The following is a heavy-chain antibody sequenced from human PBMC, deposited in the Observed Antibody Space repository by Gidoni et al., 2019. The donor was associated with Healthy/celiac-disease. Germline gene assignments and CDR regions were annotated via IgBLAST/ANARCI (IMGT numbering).Heavy chain of an antibody. Sequence: EVQLLESGGGLVQPGGSLRLSCAASGFTFSSYAMSWVRQAPGKGLEWVSAISGSGGSTYYADSVKGRFTISRDNSKNTLYLQMNSLRAEDTAVYYCAKDSAGSGSYFLFNWYFDLWGRGTLVTVSS. D-gene: IGHD3-10*01. CDR1: GFTFSSYA. J-gene: IGHJ2*01. V-gene: IGHV3-23*01. CDR2: ISGSGGST. CDR3: AKDSAGSGSYFLFNWYFDL.